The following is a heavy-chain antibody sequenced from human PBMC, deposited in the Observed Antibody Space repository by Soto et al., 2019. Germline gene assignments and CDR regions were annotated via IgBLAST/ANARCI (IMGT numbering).Heavy chain of an antibody. D-gene: IGHD6-19*01. CDR2: ISSGGDIK. J-gene: IGHJ4*01. CDR3: AKEIRVAGDLDY. V-gene: IGHV3-30*18. Sequence: PGGSLRLSCVASGFTFSDYGIHWVRQAPGKGLEWVGVISSGGDIKYYSDSMKGRFTISRDNSKNTLFLQMNSLRLEDTAMYYCAKEIRVAGDLDYWGHGTLVTVS. CDR1: GFTFSDYG.